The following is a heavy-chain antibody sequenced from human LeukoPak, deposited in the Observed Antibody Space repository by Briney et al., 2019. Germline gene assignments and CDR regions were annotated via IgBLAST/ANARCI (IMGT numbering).Heavy chain of an antibody. J-gene: IGHJ4*02. CDR1: GYTFTSYG. CDR3: ARVFTSGSYWGQGVDY. D-gene: IGHD1-26*01. CDR2: ISACNGNT. V-gene: IGHV1-18*01. Sequence: ASVKVSCKASGYTFTSYGISWVRQAPGQGLEWMGWISACNGNTNYAQKLQGRVTMTTDTSTSTAYMELRSLRSDDTAVYYCARVFTSGSYWGQGVDYWGQGTLVTVSS.